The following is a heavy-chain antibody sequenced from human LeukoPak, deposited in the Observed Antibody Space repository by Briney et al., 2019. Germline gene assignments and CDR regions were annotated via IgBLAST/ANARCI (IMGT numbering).Heavy chain of an antibody. Sequence: SETLSLTCTVSGGSINNYYWSWIRQPPGKGLEWIGYISYTGNTNYNPSLKSRVTISVDTSKNQFSLRLTSVTAADTAVYYCARVSSSSWYDYFDYWGQGTLVTVSS. J-gene: IGHJ4*02. V-gene: IGHV4-59*08. CDR2: ISYTGNT. D-gene: IGHD6-13*01. CDR3: ARVSSSSWYDYFDY. CDR1: GGSINNYY.